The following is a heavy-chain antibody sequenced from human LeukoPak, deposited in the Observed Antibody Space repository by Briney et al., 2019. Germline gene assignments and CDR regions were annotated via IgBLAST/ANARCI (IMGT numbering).Heavy chain of an antibody. Sequence: GGSLRLSCAASRFTFSSYWMSWVRQAPGKGLEWVANIKQDGSEKYYVDSVKGRFTISRDNAKNSLYLQMNSLRAEDTAVYYCARDWLLDYWGQGTLVTVSS. CDR1: RFTFSSYW. V-gene: IGHV3-7*05. CDR2: IKQDGSEK. CDR3: ARDWLLDY. D-gene: IGHD5-12*01. J-gene: IGHJ4*02.